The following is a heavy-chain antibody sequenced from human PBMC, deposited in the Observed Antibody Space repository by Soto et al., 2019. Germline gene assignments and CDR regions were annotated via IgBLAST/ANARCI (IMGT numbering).Heavy chain of an antibody. CDR3: VKNYYDSSGNGCFDY. Sequence: LRLSCSASGFTFSSYAMHWVRQAPGKGLEYVSAISSNGGSTYYADSVKGRFTISRDNSKNTLYLQMSSLRAEDTAVYYCVKNYYDSSGNGCFDYWGQGTLVTVSS. V-gene: IGHV3-64D*06. J-gene: IGHJ4*02. CDR1: GFTFSSYA. D-gene: IGHD3-22*01. CDR2: ISSNGGST.